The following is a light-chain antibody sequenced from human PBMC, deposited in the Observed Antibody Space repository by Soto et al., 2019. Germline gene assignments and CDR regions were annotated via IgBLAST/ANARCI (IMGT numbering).Light chain of an antibody. Sequence: SYELTQPPSVSVAPGQTARITCGGNKIGSKSVHWYQQKPGQAPVLVVYDDDDRPSGIPERFSGSNSGNTATLTISRVEAGDEADFYCQVWDSSSDYVVFGGGTKLTVL. V-gene: IGLV3-21*02. CDR2: DDD. J-gene: IGLJ2*01. CDR3: QVWDSSSDYVV. CDR1: KIGSKS.